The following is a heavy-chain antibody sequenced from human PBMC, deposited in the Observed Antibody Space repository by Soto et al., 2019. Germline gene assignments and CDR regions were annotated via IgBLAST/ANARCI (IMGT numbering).Heavy chain of an antibody. CDR1: SGSFSGYY. J-gene: IGHJ4*02. CDR2: IRHSGST. V-gene: IGHV4-34*01. D-gene: IGHD3-22*01. Sequence: QVQLQQWGAGLLKPSETLSLRCVVNSGSFSGYYWTGIRQTPGKGLEWIGEIRHSGSTNYNPSLMSRVTMSAETSKKQFSLSLGAVTAADTALYFCAGGYEISRRDLPILDYWGQGTLVIVAT. CDR3: AGGYEISRRDLPILDY.